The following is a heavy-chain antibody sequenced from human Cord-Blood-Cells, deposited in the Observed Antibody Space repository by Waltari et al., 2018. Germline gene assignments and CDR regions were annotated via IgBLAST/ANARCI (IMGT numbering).Heavy chain of an antibody. D-gene: IGHD3-22*01. CDR1: GFTFSSDA. J-gene: IGHJ3*02. Sequence: EVQLLESGGGLVQPGGSLRLSCAASGFTFSSDAMSWVLQAPGKGLEGGSAISGSGGSTYDADSVKGRFTISRDNSKNTLYLQMNSLRGEDTAVYYCAKATRIREAVDIWGQGTMVTISS. CDR3: AKATRIREAVDI. V-gene: IGHV3-23*01. CDR2: ISGSGGST.